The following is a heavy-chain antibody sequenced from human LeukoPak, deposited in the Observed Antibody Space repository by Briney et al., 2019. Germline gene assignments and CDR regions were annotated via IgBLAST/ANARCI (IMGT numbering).Heavy chain of an antibody. CDR1: GGSISSYY. CDR2: IYYSGST. Sequence: KTSETLSLTCTVSGGSISSYYWSWIRQPPGKGLEWIGYIYYSGSTNYNPSLKSRVTISVDTSKNQFSLKLSSVTAADTAVYYCARNSIAAALYYFDYWGQGTLVTVSS. D-gene: IGHD6-13*01. CDR3: ARNSIAAALYYFDY. J-gene: IGHJ4*02. V-gene: IGHV4-59*01.